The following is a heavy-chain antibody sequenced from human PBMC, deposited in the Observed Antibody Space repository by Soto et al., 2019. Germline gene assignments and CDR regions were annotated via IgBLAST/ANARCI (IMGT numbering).Heavy chain of an antibody. V-gene: IGHV3-30-3*01. D-gene: IGHD6-19*01. J-gene: IGHJ6*02. CDR3: ARDLRQDKQWLFSLRLYGMDV. CDR2: ISYDGSNK. CDR1: GFTFSSYA. Sequence: QVQLVESGGGVVQPGRSLRLSCAASGFTFSSYAMHWVRQAPGKGLEWVAVISYDGSNKYYADSVKGRFTISRDNSKNTLYLQMNSLRAEDTAVYYCARDLRQDKQWLFSLRLYGMDVWGQGTTDTVSS.